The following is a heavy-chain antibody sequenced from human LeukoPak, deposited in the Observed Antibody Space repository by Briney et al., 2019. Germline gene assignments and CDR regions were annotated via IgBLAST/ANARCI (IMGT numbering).Heavy chain of an antibody. J-gene: IGHJ4*02. V-gene: IGHV3-15*01. CDR2: IKSKTNGETV. D-gene: IGHD3-10*01. CDR3: STAYGGSGSD. CDR1: GFTFSVAW. Sequence: GGSLRLSCAASGFTFSVAWMSWVRQAPGKGLEWVGRIKSKTNGETVDYGAPVKGRFNISRDDSKNTVFLQMNSLKTEDTAVYYCSTAYGGSGSDWGQGTLVTVSS.